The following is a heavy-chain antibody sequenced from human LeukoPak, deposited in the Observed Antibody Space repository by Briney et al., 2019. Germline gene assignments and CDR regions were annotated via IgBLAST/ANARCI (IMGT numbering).Heavy chain of an antibody. V-gene: IGHV1-8*03. CDR2: MNPNSGNT. CDR3: ARGPYYYDSSGSTLDY. D-gene: IGHD3-22*01. Sequence: ASVKVSCKASGYTFTSYDINWVRQATGQRLEWMGWMNPNSGNTGYAQKFQGRVTITRNTSISTAYMELSSLRSEDTAVYYCARGPYYYDSSGSTLDYWGQGTLVTVSS. J-gene: IGHJ4*02. CDR1: GYTFTSYD.